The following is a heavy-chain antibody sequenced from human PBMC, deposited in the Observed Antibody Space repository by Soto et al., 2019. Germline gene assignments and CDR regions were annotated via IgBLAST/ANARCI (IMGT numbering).Heavy chain of an antibody. J-gene: IGHJ6*02. CDR1: GGSISSSNW. CDR2: IYHSGST. V-gene: IGHV4-4*02. Sequence: SETLSLTCAVSGGSISSSNWWSWVRQPPGKGLEWIGEIYHSGSTNYNPSLKSRVTISVDKSKNQFSLKLSSVTAADTAVYYWARWQVGARNYNHYGMDVWGQGTTVT. CDR3: ARWQVGARNYNHYGMDV. D-gene: IGHD1-26*01.